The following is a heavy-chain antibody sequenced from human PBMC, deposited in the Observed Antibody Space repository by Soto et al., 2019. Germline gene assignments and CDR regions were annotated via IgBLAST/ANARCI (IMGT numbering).Heavy chain of an antibody. V-gene: IGHV3-23*01. J-gene: IGHJ4*02. CDR3: AKAPIVLGGVIVGENYYFDY. D-gene: IGHD3-16*02. CDR2: ISGSGGST. Sequence: GGSLRLSCAASGFTFSSYAMSWVRQAPGKGLEWVSAISGSGGSTYYADSVKGRFTISRDNSKNTLYLQMNSLRAEDTAVYYCAKAPIVLGGVIVGENYYFDYWGQGTLVTVSS. CDR1: GFTFSSYA.